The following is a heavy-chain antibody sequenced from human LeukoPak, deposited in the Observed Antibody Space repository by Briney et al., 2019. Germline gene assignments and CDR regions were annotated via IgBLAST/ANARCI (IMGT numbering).Heavy chain of an antibody. CDR2: IYYSGST. J-gene: IGHJ4*02. CDR1: GGPISSYY. CDR3: ARDNGYYDSSGYLDY. V-gene: IGHV4-59*01. D-gene: IGHD3-22*01. Sequence: PSEALSLTCTVSGGPISSYYWSWIRQPPGKGLEWIGYIYYSGSTNYNPSLKSRVTISVDTSKNQFSLKLSSVTAADTAVYYCARDNGYYDSSGYLDYWGQGTLVTVSS.